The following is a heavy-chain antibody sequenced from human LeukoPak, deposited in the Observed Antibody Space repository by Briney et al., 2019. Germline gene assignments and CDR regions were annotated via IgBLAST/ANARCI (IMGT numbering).Heavy chain of an antibody. V-gene: IGHV4-34*01. Sequence: SETLSLTCAVYGGSFSGYYWSWIRQPPGKGLEWIGEINHSGSTNYNPSLKSRVTISVDTSKNQFSLKLSSVIAADTAVYYCARLGYCSSTSCRGFDPWGQGTLVTVSS. D-gene: IGHD2-2*03. CDR1: GGSFSGYY. J-gene: IGHJ5*02. CDR3: ARLGYCSSTSCRGFDP. CDR2: INHSGST.